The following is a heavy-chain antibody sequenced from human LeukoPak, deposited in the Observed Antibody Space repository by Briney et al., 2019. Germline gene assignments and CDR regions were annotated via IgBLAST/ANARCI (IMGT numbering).Heavy chain of an antibody. J-gene: IGHJ4*02. Sequence: SETLSLTCTVSGGSISSYYWSWIRQPPGKGLEWIGYIYYSGSTNYNPSLKSRVTISVDTSKNQFSLKLSSVTAADTAVYYCAREGGLHPYFDYWGQGTLVTVSS. D-gene: IGHD5-24*01. CDR2: IYYSGST. CDR1: GGSISSYY. CDR3: AREGGLHPYFDY. V-gene: IGHV4-59*01.